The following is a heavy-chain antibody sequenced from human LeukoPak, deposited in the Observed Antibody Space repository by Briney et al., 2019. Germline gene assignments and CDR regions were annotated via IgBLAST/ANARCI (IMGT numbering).Heavy chain of an antibody. CDR2: ISGSGGST. Sequence: GGSLRLSCAASGFTFSSYAMSWVRQAPGKGLEWVSAISGSGGSTYYADSAKGRFTISRDNSKNTLYLQMNSLRAEDTAVYYCAKDSSSWYKAFDIWGQGTMVTVSS. V-gene: IGHV3-23*01. J-gene: IGHJ3*02. D-gene: IGHD6-13*01. CDR1: GFTFSSYA. CDR3: AKDSSSWYKAFDI.